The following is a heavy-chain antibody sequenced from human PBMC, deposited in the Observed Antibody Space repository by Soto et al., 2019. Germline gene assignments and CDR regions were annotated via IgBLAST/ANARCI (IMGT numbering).Heavy chain of an antibody. D-gene: IGHD2-2*02. Sequence: SENLYLTCTVSGGSISSYYWSWIRQPAGKGLEWIGRIYTSGSTNYNPSLKSRVTMSVDTSKNQFSLKLSSVTAADTAVYYCARDHIVVVPAAILGWFDPWGQGTLVTVSS. V-gene: IGHV4-4*07. CDR3: ARDHIVVVPAAILGWFDP. CDR1: GGSISSYY. J-gene: IGHJ5*02. CDR2: IYTSGST.